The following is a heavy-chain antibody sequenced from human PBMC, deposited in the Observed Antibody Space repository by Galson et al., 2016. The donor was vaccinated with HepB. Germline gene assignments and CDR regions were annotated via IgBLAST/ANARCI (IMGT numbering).Heavy chain of an antibody. V-gene: IGHV3-23*01. J-gene: IGHJ4*02. CDR3: AKADQSSYFDY. D-gene: IGHD2-2*01. CDR1: GFTFTTYA. Sequence: SLRLSCAASGFTFTTYAINWFRQTPGKGLEWVSAISTNGDTTFYADSGKGRFSVFRDNSRYAVYLQMNTLRAEDTAVYYCAKADQSSYFDYWGQGTLVTVSS. CDR2: ISTNGDTT.